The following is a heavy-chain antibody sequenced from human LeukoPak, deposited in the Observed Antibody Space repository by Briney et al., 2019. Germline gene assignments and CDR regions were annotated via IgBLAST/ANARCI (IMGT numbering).Heavy chain of an antibody. Sequence: LSLTCTVSGGSISSGDYYWSWIRQPPGKGLEWVSYISSSGSTIYYADSVKGRFTISRDNAKNSLYLQMNSLRAEDTAVYYCARDQLETGTGNWFDPWGQGTLVTVSS. CDR3: ARDQLETGTGNWFDP. CDR2: ISSSGSTI. V-gene: IGHV3-11*04. D-gene: IGHD1-7*01. J-gene: IGHJ5*02. CDR1: GGSISSGDYY.